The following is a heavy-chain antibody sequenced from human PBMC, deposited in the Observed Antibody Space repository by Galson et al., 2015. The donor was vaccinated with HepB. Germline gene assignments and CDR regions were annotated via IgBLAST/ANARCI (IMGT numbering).Heavy chain of an antibody. V-gene: IGHV1-2*02. J-gene: IGHJ4*02. CDR1: GYIFTGYN. CDR3: ARLDF. CDR2: INPHNGDT. Sequence: SVKVSCKASGYIFTGYNIHWVRQAPGQGLQWMGWINPHNGDTDYAENFQGRVAMSRDTSISTVYMELGGLRSDDTAMYFCARLDFWGQGTLVTVSS.